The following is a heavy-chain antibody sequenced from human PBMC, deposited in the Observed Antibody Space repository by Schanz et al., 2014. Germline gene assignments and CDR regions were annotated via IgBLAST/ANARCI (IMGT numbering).Heavy chain of an antibody. CDR3: ARDLLVSHYDFWSGNDY. V-gene: IGHV3-30-3*01. Sequence: QVQLVESGGGVVQPGGSLRLSCAASGFTFNSYAFHWVHQAPGKGLEWVALISYDGNTKYYADSVKGRFTISRDNSKNTLYLQMNSLRADDTAVYYCARDLLVSHYDFWSGNDYWGQGTLVTVSS. CDR2: ISYDGNTK. J-gene: IGHJ4*02. D-gene: IGHD3-3*01. CDR1: GFTFNSYA.